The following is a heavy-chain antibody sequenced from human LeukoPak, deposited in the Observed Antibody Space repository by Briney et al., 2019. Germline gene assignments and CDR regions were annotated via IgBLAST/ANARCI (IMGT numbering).Heavy chain of an antibody. CDR2: ICGSGSGS. CDR3: VKDGIAAADTTYFDS. J-gene: IGHJ4*02. V-gene: IGHV3-23*01. D-gene: IGHD6-13*01. Sequence: GGSLRLSCAASGFTFTSYAMSWVRQAPGRGLEWLSAICGSGSGSYYADSVKGRFTISRDNSKNTLYLQMNGLRAEDTAVYYCVKDGIAAADTTYFDSWGQGTLVTVSS. CDR1: GFTFTSYA.